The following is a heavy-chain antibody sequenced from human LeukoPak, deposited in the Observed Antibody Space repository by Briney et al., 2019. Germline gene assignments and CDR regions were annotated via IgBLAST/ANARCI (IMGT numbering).Heavy chain of an antibody. J-gene: IGHJ4*02. D-gene: IGHD3-22*01. CDR1: GFTFSSYA. Sequence: GGSLRLSCAASGFTFSSYAMHWVRQAPGKGLEWVAVISYDGSNKYYADSVKGRFTISRDNSKNTLYLQMNSLRAEDTAVYYCAKDSVHSITMIVVVTSPRDYWGQGTLVTVSS. CDR2: ISYDGSNK. CDR3: AKDSVHSITMIVVVTSPRDY. V-gene: IGHV3-30-3*01.